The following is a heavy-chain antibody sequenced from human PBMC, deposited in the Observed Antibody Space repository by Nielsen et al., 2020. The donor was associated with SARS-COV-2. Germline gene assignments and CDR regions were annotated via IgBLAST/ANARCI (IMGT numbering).Heavy chain of an antibody. V-gene: IGHV3-30*18. J-gene: IGHJ4*02. Sequence: GESLKISCEASGFTISRYGMHWVRQAPGKGLEWVTFISYDGSVKYYADSVKGRFTLSTDLSNNTLYLQMNSLRVEDTAIYYCTKGAQLGDYWGQGTLVTVSS. D-gene: IGHD6-13*01. CDR1: GFTISRYG. CDR2: ISYDGSVK. CDR3: TKGAQLGDY.